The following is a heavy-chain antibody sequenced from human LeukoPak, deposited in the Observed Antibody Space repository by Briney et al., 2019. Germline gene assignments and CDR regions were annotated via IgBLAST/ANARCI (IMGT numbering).Heavy chain of an antibody. V-gene: IGHV4-39*01. Sequence: SETLSLTCTVSGDSTSSSTYYWDWIRQAPGKGQEWIGNIYDSGTTHYNPSLKSRVTISGDTSKNQFSLKLNSVTAADTAIYYCATHRRSGSGGSENAFEIWGQGTMVTVSS. CDR2: IYDSGTT. CDR3: ATHRRSGSGGSENAFEI. J-gene: IGHJ3*02. CDR1: GDSTSSSTYY. D-gene: IGHD5-12*01.